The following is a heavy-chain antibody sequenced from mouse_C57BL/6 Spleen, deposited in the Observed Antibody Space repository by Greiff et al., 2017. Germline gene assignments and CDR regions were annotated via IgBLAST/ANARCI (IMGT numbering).Heavy chain of an antibody. V-gene: IGHV2-2*01. CDR1: GFSLTSYG. CDR2: IWSGGST. J-gene: IGHJ3*01. CDR3: ARPLYDGYPWFAY. Sequence: VKLMESGPGLVQPSQSLSITCTVSGFSLTSYGVHWVRQSPGKGLEWLGVIWSGGSTDYNAAFISRLSISKDNSKSQVFFKMNSLQADDTAIYYCARPLYDGYPWFAYWGQGTLVTVSA. D-gene: IGHD2-3*01.